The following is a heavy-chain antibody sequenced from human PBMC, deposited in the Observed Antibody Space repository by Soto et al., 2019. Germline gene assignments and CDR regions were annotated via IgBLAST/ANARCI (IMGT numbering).Heavy chain of an antibody. CDR2: IYSGGST. Sequence: GGSLRLSCAASGFTVSSNYMSWVRQAPGKGLEWVSVIYSGGSTYYADSVKGRFTISRHNSKNTLYLQMNSLRAEDTAVYYCARSSGYDLYDAFDIWGQGTMVTVSS. V-gene: IGHV3-53*04. J-gene: IGHJ3*02. D-gene: IGHD5-12*01. CDR1: GFTVSSNY. CDR3: ARSSGYDLYDAFDI.